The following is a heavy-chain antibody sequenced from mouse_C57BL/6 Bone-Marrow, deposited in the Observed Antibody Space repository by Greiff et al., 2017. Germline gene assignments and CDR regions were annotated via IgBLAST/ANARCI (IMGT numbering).Heavy chain of an antibody. CDR3: ARGFIYWYFDV. Sequence: QVQLQQPGAELVMPGASVKLSCKASGYTFTSYWMHWVKQRPGQGLEWIGEIDPSDSYTNYNQKFKGKSTLTVDKSSSTAYMQLSSLTSEDSAVYYCARGFIYWYFDVGGTGTTVTVSS. D-gene: IGHD1-2*01. V-gene: IGHV1-69*01. CDR1: GYTFTSYW. CDR2: IDPSDSYT. J-gene: IGHJ1*03.